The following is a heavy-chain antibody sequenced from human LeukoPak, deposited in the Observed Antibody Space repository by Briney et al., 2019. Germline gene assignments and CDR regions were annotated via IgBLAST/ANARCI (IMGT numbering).Heavy chain of an antibody. D-gene: IGHD6-13*01. CDR2: IYYSGST. V-gene: IGHV4-31*03. J-gene: IGHJ6*02. CDR1: GGSISSGGYY. Sequence: SQTLSLTCTVPGGSISSGGYYWSWIRQHPGKGLEWIGYIYYSGSTYYNPSLKSRVTISVDTSKNQFSLKLSSVTAADTAVYYCARANSSNRYYGMDVWGPGTTVTVSS. CDR3: ARANSSNRYYGMDV.